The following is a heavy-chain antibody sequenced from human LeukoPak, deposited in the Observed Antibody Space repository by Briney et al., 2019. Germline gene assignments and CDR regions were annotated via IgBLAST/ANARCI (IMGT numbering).Heavy chain of an antibody. Sequence: SETLSLTCAVYGGSFSGYYWSWIRQPPGKGLEWIGEINHSGSTNYNPSLKSRVTISVDTSKNQFSLKLSSVTAADTAVYYCARGRRYSSGWYPPFDYWGQGTLVTVSS. CDR3: ARGRRYSSGWYPPFDY. J-gene: IGHJ4*02. CDR1: GGSFSGYY. V-gene: IGHV4-34*01. D-gene: IGHD6-19*01. CDR2: INHSGST.